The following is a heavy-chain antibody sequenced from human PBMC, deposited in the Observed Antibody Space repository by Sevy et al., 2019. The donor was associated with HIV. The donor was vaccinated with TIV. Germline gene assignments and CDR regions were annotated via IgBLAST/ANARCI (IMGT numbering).Heavy chain of an antibody. CDR3: ARDQILYYGSGSFDY. CDR2: TYFRSKWYN. J-gene: IGHJ4*02. D-gene: IGHD3-10*01. V-gene: IGHV6-1*01. Sequence: KQSQTLSLTCAISGDSVSSNSAAWNWIRQSPSRGLEWLGRTYFRSKWYNDYAISVKGRMSISPDTSKNRFSLQLNSVTPEDTAVYYCARDQILYYGSGSFDYWGQGTLVTVSS. CDR1: GDSVSSNSAA.